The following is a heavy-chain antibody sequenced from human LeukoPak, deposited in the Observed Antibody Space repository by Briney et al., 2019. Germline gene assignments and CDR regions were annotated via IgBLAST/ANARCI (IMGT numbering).Heavy chain of an antibody. CDR1: GGSFSGYY. Sequence: SETLSLTCAVSGGSFSGYYWSWIRQPPGKGLEWIGEINHSGSTNYNPSLKSRVTISVDTSKNQFSLKLSSVTAADTAVYYCARLRCPICGMDVWGKGTTVTVSS. CDR3: ARLRCPICGMDV. J-gene: IGHJ6*04. D-gene: IGHD4-17*01. V-gene: IGHV4-34*01. CDR2: INHSGST.